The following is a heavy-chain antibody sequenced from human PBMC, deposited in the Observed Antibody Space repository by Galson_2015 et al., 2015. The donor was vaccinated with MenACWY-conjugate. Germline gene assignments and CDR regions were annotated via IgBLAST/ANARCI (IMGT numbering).Heavy chain of an antibody. CDR2: IHPGDSDT. CDR1: GYSFSSYW. D-gene: IGHD3-3*01. Sequence: QSGAEVKKPGESLKISCKGSGYSFSSYWIGWVRQMPGKGLEWMGIIHPGDSDTRYNPSFEGQVTISADTSTRTTYLQWTSLKASVTAIYYCAKSGSLRVFERDYFYMDVWGNATTVTVSS. V-gene: IGHV5-51*03. J-gene: IGHJ6*03. CDR3: AKSGSLRVFERDYFYMDV.